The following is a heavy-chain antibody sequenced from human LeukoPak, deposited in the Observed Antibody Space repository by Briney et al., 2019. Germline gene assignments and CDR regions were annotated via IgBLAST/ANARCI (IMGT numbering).Heavy chain of an antibody. CDR2: IYTRGST. V-gene: IGHV4-4*07. CDR1: VGSLINDY. J-gene: IGHJ4*02. D-gene: IGHD3/OR15-3a*01. Sequence: SETLSLTCTVPVGSLINDYWSWIRQAAGKELEWVGRIYTRGSTNYNPSLKSRVTISVDTSKNQFSLKLSSVTAADTAVYYCARSHSVWTSFDYWGQGTLVTVSS. CDR3: ARSHSVWTSFDY.